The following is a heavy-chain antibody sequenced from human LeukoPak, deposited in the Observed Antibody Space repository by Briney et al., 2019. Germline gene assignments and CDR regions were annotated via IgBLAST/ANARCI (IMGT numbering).Heavy chain of an antibody. J-gene: IGHJ4*02. CDR2: ISYDGSNQ. CDR1: GFIFSGYA. CDR3: ARDWPVDY. V-gene: IGHV3-30*04. D-gene: IGHD4-17*01. Sequence: GGSLRLSCGASGFIFSGYAMNWVRQAPGEGLEWVAFISYDGSNQYYADSVQGRFTISRDNSDNILYLHMNSLRPEDSAVYYCARDWPVDYWGQGTLVTVSS.